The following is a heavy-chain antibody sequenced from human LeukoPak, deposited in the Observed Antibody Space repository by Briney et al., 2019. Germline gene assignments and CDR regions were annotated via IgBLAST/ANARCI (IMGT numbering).Heavy chain of an antibody. D-gene: IGHD3-3*01. CDR2: INHSGST. Sequence: SETLSLTCTVSGGSISSYYWSWIRQPPGKGLEWIGEINHSGSTNYNPSLKSRVTISVDTSKNQFSLKLSSVTAADTAVYYCAKLGNYDLMIDYWGQGTLVTVSS. V-gene: IGHV4-59*08. CDR1: GGSISSYY. CDR3: AKLGNYDLMIDY. J-gene: IGHJ4*02.